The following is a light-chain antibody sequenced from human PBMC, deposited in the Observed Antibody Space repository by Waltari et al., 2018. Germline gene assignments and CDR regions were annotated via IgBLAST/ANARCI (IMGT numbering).Light chain of an antibody. J-gene: IGKJ4*01. CDR3: QQYDGEVVT. V-gene: IGKV3-20*01. CDR1: QSVTIIS. Sequence: IVLTQSPGTLSLSPGERDTLSCRASQSVTIISLTWYRQKLGPAPRLLICGTSSRATGIPDRVSGSGSGTDFTLTISRLEPEDFAVYYCQQYDGEVVTFGGGTKVEI. CDR2: GTS.